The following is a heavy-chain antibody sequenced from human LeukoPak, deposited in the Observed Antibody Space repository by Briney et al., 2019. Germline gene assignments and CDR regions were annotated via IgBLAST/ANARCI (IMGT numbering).Heavy chain of an antibody. J-gene: IGHJ6*03. CDR3: ARSRGNYDFWSGYYFYYYYMDV. Sequence: SETLSLTCTVSGGSISSYYWSWIRQPAGKGLEWIGRIYTSGSTNYNPSLKSRVTMSVDTSKNQFSLKLSSVTAADTAVYYCARSRGNYDFWSGYYFYYYYMDVWGKGTTVTVS. CDR1: GGSISSYY. D-gene: IGHD3-3*01. V-gene: IGHV4-4*07. CDR2: IYTSGST.